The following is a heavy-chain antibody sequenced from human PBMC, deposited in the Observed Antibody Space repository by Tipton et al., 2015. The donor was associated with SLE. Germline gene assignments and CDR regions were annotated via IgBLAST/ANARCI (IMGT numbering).Heavy chain of an antibody. CDR3: ARIPFSYYAMDV. CDR1: GVSISSDYW. Sequence: GLVKPSETLSLTCAVSGVSISSDYWWTWIRQAPGKGLEWLGDIFHTGFVTYNPSLGSRVTISVDNANQFSLRLSSVTAADTALYYCARIPFSYYAMDVWGPGTTVTVSS. D-gene: IGHD2/OR15-2a*01. J-gene: IGHJ6*02. V-gene: IGHV4/OR15-8*01. CDR2: IFHTGFV.